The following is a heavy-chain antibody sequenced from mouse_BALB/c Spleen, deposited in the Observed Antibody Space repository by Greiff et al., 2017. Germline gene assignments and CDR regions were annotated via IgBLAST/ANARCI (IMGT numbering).Heavy chain of an antibody. CDR1: GFTFSSYT. CDR2: ISNGGGST. J-gene: IGHJ3*01. V-gene: IGHV5-12-2*01. D-gene: IGHD2-1*01. Sequence: EVQRVESGGGLVQPGGSLKLSCAASGFTFSSYTMSWVRQTPEKRLEWVAYISNGGGSTYYPDTVKGRFTISRDNAKNTLYLQMSSLKSEDTAMYYCASYGNYVGFAYWGQGTLVTVSA. CDR3: ASYGNYVGFAY.